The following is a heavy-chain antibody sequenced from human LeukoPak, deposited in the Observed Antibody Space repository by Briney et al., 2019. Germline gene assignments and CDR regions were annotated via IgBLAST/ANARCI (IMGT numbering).Heavy chain of an antibody. CDR1: GYTLTELS. V-gene: IGHV1-24*01. CDR3: ARPNSDYYS. Sequence: ASVKVSCKVSGYTLTELSMHWVRQAPGKGLEWMGGFDPEDGETIYAQKFQGRVTMTEDTSTDTAYMELSSLKASDTAMYYCARPNSDYYSWGQGTLVTVSS. CDR2: FDPEDGET. J-gene: IGHJ5*02. D-gene: IGHD3-3*01.